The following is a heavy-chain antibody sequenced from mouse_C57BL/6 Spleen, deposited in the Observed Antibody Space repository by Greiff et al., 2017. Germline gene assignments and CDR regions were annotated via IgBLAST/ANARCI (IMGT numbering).Heavy chain of an antibody. CDR3: TTLLYSNYVFFDY. D-gene: IGHD2-5*01. Sequence: VQLQQSGAELVRPGASVKLSCTASGFNIHDYYMHWVKQRPEQGLEWIGRIDPEDGDTEYAPKFQGKATMTADTSSNTAYLQLSSLTSEDTAVYYCTTLLYSNYVFFDYWGQGTTLTVSS. CDR1: GFNIHDYY. V-gene: IGHV14-1*01. J-gene: IGHJ2*01. CDR2: IDPEDGDT.